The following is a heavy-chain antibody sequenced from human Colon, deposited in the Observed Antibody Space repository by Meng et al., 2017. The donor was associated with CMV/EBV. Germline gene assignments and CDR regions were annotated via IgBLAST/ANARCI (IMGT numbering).Heavy chain of an antibody. CDR2: LYSSGDT. J-gene: IGHJ3*01. D-gene: IGHD6-6*01. V-gene: IGHV3-66*03. Sequence: GESLKISCAASGFTFSYYWMHWVRQAPGKGLEWVSFLYSSGDTYYADSVKGRFTISRDNSMNTLYLQMGSLRSEDTAVYYCVRDVLGYSSSSVALDLWGQGTMVTVSS. CDR1: GFTFSYYW. CDR3: VRDVLGYSSSSVALDL.